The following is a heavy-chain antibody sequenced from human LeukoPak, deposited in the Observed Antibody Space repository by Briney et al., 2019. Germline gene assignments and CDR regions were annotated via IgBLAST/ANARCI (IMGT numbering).Heavy chain of an antibody. D-gene: IGHD4-11*01. CDR2: ISAYNDKT. J-gene: IGHJ6*02. CDR3: ARDRIDYGNYVDYYYYGMDV. V-gene: IGHV1-18*01. CDR1: AYTFTSNG. Sequence: ASVRVSCKASAYTFTSNGVSWVRQAPGQGLEWMGWISAYNDKTKYAQKLHRRVTMTTETSTSTDYMEMRSMRSDDTAVYYCARDRIDYGNYVDYYYYGMDVWGQGTTVTVSS.